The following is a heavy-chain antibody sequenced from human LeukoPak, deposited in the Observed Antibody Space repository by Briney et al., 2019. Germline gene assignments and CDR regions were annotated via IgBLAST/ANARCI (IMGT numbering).Heavy chain of an antibody. CDR1: GYTFTTYD. Sequence: ASVKVSCKASGYTFTTYDIGWVRQAPGQGLEWMGWISAYNGNTNYAQRFQGRVTMTTDTSTSTAYMELRSLRSDDTAVYYCARDSGRPDAFDIWGQGTMVTVSS. CDR3: ARDSGRPDAFDI. CDR2: ISAYNGNT. D-gene: IGHD1-26*01. J-gene: IGHJ3*02. V-gene: IGHV1-18*01.